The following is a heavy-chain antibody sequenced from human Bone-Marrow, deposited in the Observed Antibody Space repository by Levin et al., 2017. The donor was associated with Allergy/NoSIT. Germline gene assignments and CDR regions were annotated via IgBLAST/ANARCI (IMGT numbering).Heavy chain of an antibody. D-gene: IGHD4-17*01. CDR1: GGSISSYY. J-gene: IGHJ5*02. V-gene: IGHV4-59*01. CDR3: ARVEHEYGEQVLALDA. CDR2: IYKSGST. Sequence: PSQTLSLTCTVSGGSISSYYWSWIRQPPGKGLEWIGYIYKSGSTNYNPSLKSRITISINTSKNQFSLKLNSVTAADTAVYYCARVEHEYGEQVLALDAWGQGTLVTVSS.